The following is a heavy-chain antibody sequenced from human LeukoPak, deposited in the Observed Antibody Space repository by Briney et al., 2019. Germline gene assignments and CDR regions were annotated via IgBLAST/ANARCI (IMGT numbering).Heavy chain of an antibody. CDR3: ARLPPRYNGSPTFDY. CDR1: GYTLTELS. CDR2: FDPEDGET. D-gene: IGHD1-26*01. Sequence: APVKVSCKVSGYTLTELSMHWVRQAPGKGLGWMGGFDPEDGETIYAQKFQGRVTMTEDTSTDTAYMELSSLRSEDTAVYYCARLPPRYNGSPTFDYWGQGTLVTVSS. J-gene: IGHJ4*02. V-gene: IGHV1-24*01.